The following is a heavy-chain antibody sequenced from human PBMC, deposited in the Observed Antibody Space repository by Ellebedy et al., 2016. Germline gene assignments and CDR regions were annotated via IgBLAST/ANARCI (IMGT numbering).Heavy chain of an antibody. CDR1: GGSISSYY. CDR2: IYYSGST. Sequence: GSLRLXCTVSGGSISSYYWGWIRQPPGKGLEWIGYIYYSGSTNYNPSLKSRVTISVDTSKNQFSLKLSSVTAADTAVYYCARDWITGTTGAFDIWGQGTMVTVSS. CDR3: ARDWITGTTGAFDI. D-gene: IGHD1-20*01. J-gene: IGHJ3*02. V-gene: IGHV4-59*01.